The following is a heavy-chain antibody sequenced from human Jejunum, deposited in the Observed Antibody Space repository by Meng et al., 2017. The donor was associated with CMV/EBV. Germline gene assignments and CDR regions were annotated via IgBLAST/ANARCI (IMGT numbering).Heavy chain of an antibody. CDR3: VTNLYCSGGACRNY. D-gene: IGHD2-15*01. J-gene: IGHJ4*02. CDR2: INSDGSTT. CDR1: GSTLSGDG. V-gene: IGHV3-74*01. Sequence: GSTLSGDGRHWVRQAPGKGLMLVSRINSDGSTTNYADSVKGRFTISRDNANNTLYLLLNSLRAEDTAVYYCVTNLYCSGGACRNYWGQGTLVTVSS.